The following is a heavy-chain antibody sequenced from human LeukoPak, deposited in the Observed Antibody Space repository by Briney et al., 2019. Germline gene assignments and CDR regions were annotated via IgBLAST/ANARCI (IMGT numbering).Heavy chain of an antibody. D-gene: IGHD6-19*01. Sequence: GGSLRLSCAASGFTFTTYAMSWVRQAPGKGLEWVSSISGSGDTTYYPDSVKGRFTISRDNSKNTLYLQMNSLRAEDTAVYYCAKGVSLGLPWLTWFDPWGQGTLVTVSS. V-gene: IGHV3-23*01. CDR3: AKGVSLGLPWLTWFDP. J-gene: IGHJ5*02. CDR1: GFTFTTYA. CDR2: ISGSGDTT.